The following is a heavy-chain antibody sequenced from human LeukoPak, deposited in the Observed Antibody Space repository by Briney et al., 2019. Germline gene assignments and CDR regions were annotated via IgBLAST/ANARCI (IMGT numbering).Heavy chain of an antibody. J-gene: IGHJ4*02. CDR2: ISYDGSNK. CDR1: GFTFSGYA. Sequence: GGSLRLSCAASGFTFSGYAMHWVRQAPGKGLEWVAVISYDGSNKYYADSVKGRFTISRDNSKNTLYLQMNSLRAEDTAVYYCAKDPGKQWLVGGVDYWGQGNLVRVSS. D-gene: IGHD6-19*01. V-gene: IGHV3-30*18. CDR3: AKDPGKQWLVGGVDY.